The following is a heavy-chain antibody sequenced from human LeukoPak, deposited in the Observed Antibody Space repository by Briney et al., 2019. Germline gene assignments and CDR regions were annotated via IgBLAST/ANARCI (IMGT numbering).Heavy chain of an antibody. CDR1: GLTFGDYD. CDR3: AKAKAEKLLHLRTSAFDI. J-gene: IGHJ3*02. D-gene: IGHD2-15*01. Sequence: GGSLTLSCAASGLTFGDYDMHWLRQAPGKGLEWVSDISWNRGSIVYAYSVKRLFTIPRDHAKNSLYLQIHTLRAADIALFSFAKAKAEKLLHLRTSAFDIWGQGTMVTVSS. V-gene: IGHV3-9*03. CDR2: ISWNRGSI.